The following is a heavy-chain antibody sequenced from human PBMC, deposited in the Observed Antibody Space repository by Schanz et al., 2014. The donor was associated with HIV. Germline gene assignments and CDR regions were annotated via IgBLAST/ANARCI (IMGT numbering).Heavy chain of an antibody. CDR1: GFTLSHYW. CDR3: ARDSGSYF. D-gene: IGHD1-26*01. Sequence: EVLLADSGGGLVQPGGSLRLSCTASGFTLSHYWMNWVRQTPGKGLEWVANMNEDGSTKRYVGSVAGSFTLSKDNAKHSLYLQLNSLRVEDTAVYFCARDSGSYFWGQGILVTVSP. V-gene: IGHV3-7*01. J-gene: IGHJ4*02. CDR2: MNEDGSTK.